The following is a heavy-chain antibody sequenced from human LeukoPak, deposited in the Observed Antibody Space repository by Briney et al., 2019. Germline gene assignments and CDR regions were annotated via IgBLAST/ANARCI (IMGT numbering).Heavy chain of an antibody. V-gene: IGHV4-59*01. D-gene: IGHD5-12*01. CDR2: IYYSGST. CDR1: GGSISSYY. CDR3: GGGYVSGAVDY. J-gene: IGHJ4*02. Sequence: SETLSLTCTVSGGSISSYYWSWIRQPPGKGLEWIGYIYYSGSTNYNPSLKSRVTISLDTSKNQFSLKLSSVTAADTAVYYCGGGYVSGAVDYWGQGTLVTVSS.